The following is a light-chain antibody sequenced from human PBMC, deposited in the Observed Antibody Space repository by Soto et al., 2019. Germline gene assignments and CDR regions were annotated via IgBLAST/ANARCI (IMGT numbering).Light chain of an antibody. CDR3: LQHNSYPLT. CDR2: DAS. V-gene: IGKV1-17*03. Sequence: DIQMTQSPSAMSASVGDRVTITCRASHDIRDHLNWYQQKPGKPPKLLIYDASNLQTGVPSRFSGSGSGTEFTLTISSLQPEDFATYYCLQHNSYPLTFGGGTKV. CDR1: HDIRDH. J-gene: IGKJ4*01.